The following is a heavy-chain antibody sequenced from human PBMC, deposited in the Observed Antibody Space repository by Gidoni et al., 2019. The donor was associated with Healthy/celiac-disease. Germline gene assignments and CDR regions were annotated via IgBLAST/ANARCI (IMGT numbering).Heavy chain of an antibody. CDR2: ISGSGGST. CDR1: GVTFSSYA. V-gene: IGHV3-23*01. D-gene: IGHD5-12*01. Sequence: EVQLLASGGGLVQPGGSLRLSCAASGVTFSSYAMSWVRQAPGKGLEWVSAISGSGGSTYYADSVKGRFTISRDNSKNTLYLQMNSLRAEDTAVYYCAKDGDGYPDAFDIWGQGTMVTVSS. CDR3: AKDGDGYPDAFDI. J-gene: IGHJ3*02.